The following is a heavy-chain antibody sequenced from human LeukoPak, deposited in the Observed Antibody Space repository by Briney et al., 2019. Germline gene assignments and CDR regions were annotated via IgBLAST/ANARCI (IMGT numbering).Heavy chain of an antibody. J-gene: IGHJ4*02. CDR2: INWNGGST. CDR3: ARASLQQQLVNDY. V-gene: IGHV3-20*01. CDR1: GFAFDDYG. D-gene: IGHD6-13*01. Sequence: PGGSLRLSCAASGFAFDDYGMSWVRQAPGKGLEWVSGINWNGGSTGYADSVKGRFTISRDNAKNSLYLQMNSLRAEDTALYHCARASLQQQLVNDYWGQGTLVTVSS.